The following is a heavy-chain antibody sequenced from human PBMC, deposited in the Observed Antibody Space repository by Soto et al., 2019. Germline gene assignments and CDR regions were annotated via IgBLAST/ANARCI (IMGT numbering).Heavy chain of an antibody. CDR3: TTPGVLYYYYYGMDV. CDR1: GFTCSNAW. Sequence: GGSLRLSCAASGFTCSNAWTNWVRQAPGKGLEWVGRIKSKTDGGTTDYAAPVKGRFTISRDDSKNTLYLQMNSLKTEDTAVYYCTTPGVLYYYYYGMDVWGQGTTVTVSS. V-gene: IGHV3-15*07. J-gene: IGHJ6*02. CDR2: IKSKTDGGTT.